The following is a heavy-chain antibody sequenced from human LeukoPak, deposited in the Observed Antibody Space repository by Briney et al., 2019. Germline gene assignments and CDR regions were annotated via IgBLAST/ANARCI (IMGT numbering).Heavy chain of an antibody. V-gene: IGHV3-7*03. CDR2: IKRDGGEK. Sequence: PGGSLRLSCAASGCTFSSRGMSWVRQAPGKGLEWVGNIKRDGGEKFYVDSVKDRFTIFRDNAKESLYLQINSLRAEGTAVYYCARVGQWMVFDYWGQGTLVTVSS. J-gene: IGHJ4*02. D-gene: IGHD6-19*01. CDR3: ARVGQWMVFDY. CDR1: GCTFSSRG.